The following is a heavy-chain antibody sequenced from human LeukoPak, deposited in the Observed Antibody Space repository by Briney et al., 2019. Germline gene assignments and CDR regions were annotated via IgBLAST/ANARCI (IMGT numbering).Heavy chain of an antibody. CDR1: GGSISSGNW. V-gene: IGHV4-4*02. CDR3: ARWVSASIDY. D-gene: IGHD1-26*01. J-gene: IGHJ4*02. CDR2: IYRDGNT. Sequence: SETLSLTCVVSGGSISSGNWWSWVRQSPEKGLEWIAEIYRDGNTNYNPSLKSRATISLDTSKNQFSLKMNSVTAADTAVYYCARWVSASIDYWGQGTLVTVSS.